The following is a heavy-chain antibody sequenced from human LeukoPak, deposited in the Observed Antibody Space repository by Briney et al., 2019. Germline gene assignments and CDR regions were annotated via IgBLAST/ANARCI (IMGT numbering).Heavy chain of an antibody. D-gene: IGHD3-10*01. CDR3: ARGLPITMVRGVIPFDP. CDR2: MNAGNGNT. V-gene: IGHV1-3*01. Sequence: ASVKVSCKASGYTFTSYAMHWVRQAPGQRLEWMGWMNAGNGNTKYSQKFQGRVTITRDTSASTAYMELSSLRSEDTAVYYCARGLPITMVRGVIPFDPWGQGTLVTVSS. CDR1: GYTFTSYA. J-gene: IGHJ5*02.